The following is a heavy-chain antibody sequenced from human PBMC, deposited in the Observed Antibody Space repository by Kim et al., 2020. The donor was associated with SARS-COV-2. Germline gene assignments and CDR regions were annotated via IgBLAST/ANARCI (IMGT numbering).Heavy chain of an antibody. Sequence: GGSLRLSCAASGFTFSSYAMSWVRQAPGKGLEWVSAISGSGGSTYYADSVKGRFTISRDNSKNTLYLQMNSLRAEDTAVYYCAKARVTMVRGVIKPFFDYWGQGTLVTVSS. CDR2: ISGSGGST. D-gene: IGHD3-10*01. J-gene: IGHJ4*02. CDR1: GFTFSSYA. V-gene: IGHV3-23*01. CDR3: AKARVTMVRGVIKPFFDY.